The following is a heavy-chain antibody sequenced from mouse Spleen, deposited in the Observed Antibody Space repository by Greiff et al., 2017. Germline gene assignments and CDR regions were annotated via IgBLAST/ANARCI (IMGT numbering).Heavy chain of an antibody. J-gene: IGHJ4*01. V-gene: IGHV1-15*01. CDR3: TRRDYYGSEAMDY. CDR2: IDPETGGT. CDR1: GYTFTDYE. D-gene: IGHD1-1*01. Sequence: QVQLQQSGAELVRPGASVTLSCKASGYTFTDYEMHWVKQTPVHGLEWIGAIDPETGGTAYNQKFKGKAILTADKSSSTAYMELRSLTSEDSAVYYCTRRDYYGSEAMDYWGQGTSVTVSS.